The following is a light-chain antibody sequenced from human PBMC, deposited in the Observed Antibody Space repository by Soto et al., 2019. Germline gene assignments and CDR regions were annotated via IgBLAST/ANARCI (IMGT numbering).Light chain of an antibody. CDR3: EHYNSRLWT. CDR1: QSISSW. J-gene: IGKJ1*01. Sequence: DIQMTQSPSTLSASVGDRVTITCRASQSISSWLAWYQQKPGKAPKLLIYDASSLESGVPSRFSGSGSGTEFTLTISSLQPDDFATYDGEHYNSRLWTFGKGTKVEIK. V-gene: IGKV1-5*01. CDR2: DAS.